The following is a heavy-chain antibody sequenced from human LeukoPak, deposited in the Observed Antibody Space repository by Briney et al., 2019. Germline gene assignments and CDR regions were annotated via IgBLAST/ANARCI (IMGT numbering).Heavy chain of an antibody. Sequence: SKTLSLTCTVSGGSISSSSYYWGWIRQPPGKGLEWIGSIYYSGSTYYNPSLKSRVTISVDTSKNQFSLKLSSVTAADTAVYYCASSYSSSSTADYWGQGTLVTVSS. V-gene: IGHV4-39*01. CDR2: IYYSGST. CDR1: GGSISSSSYY. CDR3: ASSYSSSSTADY. J-gene: IGHJ4*02. D-gene: IGHD6-6*01.